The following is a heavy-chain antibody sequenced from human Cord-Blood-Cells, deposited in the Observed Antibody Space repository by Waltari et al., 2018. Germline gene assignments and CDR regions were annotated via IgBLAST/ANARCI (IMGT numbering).Heavy chain of an antibody. J-gene: IGHJ4*02. V-gene: IGHV4-39*01. CDR1: GGSISSSSYH. CDR2: IYYSGST. CDR3: ARLDVRFSYYFDY. D-gene: IGHD3-10*02. Sequence: QLQLQESGPGLAKPSETLSLTCTASGGSISSSSYHWGWIPQPPGKGLEWIGSIYYSGSTYYNPSLKSRVTISVDTSKNQFSLKLSSVTAADTAVYYCARLDVRFSYYFDYWGQGTLVTVSS.